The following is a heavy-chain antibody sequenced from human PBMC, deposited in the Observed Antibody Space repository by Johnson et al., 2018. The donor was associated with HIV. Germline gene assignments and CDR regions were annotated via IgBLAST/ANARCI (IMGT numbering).Heavy chain of an antibody. CDR1: GFTFSSYA. D-gene: IGHD4-23*01. CDR2: ISGSGGST. Sequence: MQLVESGGGLVQPGGSLRLSCAASGFTFSSYAMSWVRQAPGKGLEWVSAISGSGGSTYYADSVKGRFTISRDNSKNTLYLQMNSLRAEDTAVYYCARGLRRTTVGNDAFDIWGQGTMVTVSS. V-gene: IGHV3-23*04. J-gene: IGHJ3*02. CDR3: ARGLRRTTVGNDAFDI.